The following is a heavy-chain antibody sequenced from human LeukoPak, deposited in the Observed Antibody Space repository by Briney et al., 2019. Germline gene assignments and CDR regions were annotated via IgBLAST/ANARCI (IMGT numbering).Heavy chain of an antibody. J-gene: IGHJ4*02. CDR1: GFTFDDYA. Sequence: GGSLRLSCVGSGFTFDDYAMHWVRQAPGKGLEWVAVISYDGSNKYYADSVKGRFTISRDNSKNTLYLQMNSLRAEDTAVYHCANGWSPDYWGRGTLVTVSS. CDR3: ANGWSPDY. D-gene: IGHD2-15*01. CDR2: ISYDGSNK. V-gene: IGHV3-30-3*01.